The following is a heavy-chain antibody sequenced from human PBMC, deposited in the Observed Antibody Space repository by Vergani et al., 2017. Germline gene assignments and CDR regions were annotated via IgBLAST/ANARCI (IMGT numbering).Heavy chain of an antibody. D-gene: IGHD1-26*01. CDR2: IYYSGST. V-gene: IGHV4-59*01. CDR3: ARGATTFGS. CDR1: GGSISSYY. J-gene: IGHJ4*02. Sequence: QVQLQESGPGLVKPSETLSLTCTVSGGSISSYYWSWIRQPPGKGLEWIGYIYYSGSTNYNPSLKSRVTISVDTSKNQFSLKLSSVTAADTAVYYCARGATTFGSWGQGTLVTVSS.